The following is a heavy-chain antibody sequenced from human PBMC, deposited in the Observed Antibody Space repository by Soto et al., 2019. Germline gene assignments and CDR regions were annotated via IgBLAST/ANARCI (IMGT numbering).Heavy chain of an antibody. J-gene: IGHJ6*02. D-gene: IGHD2-2*01. CDR1: GGSISSYY. V-gene: IGHV4-4*07. CDR3: ARGNCSSPNCYSFSGYYGMDV. Sequence: SETLSLTCTVSGGSISSYYWSWIRQPAGKGLEWIGRIYTSGSTNYNPSLKSRVTMSLDTSKNQFTLKLTSVTAADTALYYCARGNCSSPNCYSFSGYYGMDVWGQGTTVTVS. CDR2: IYTSGST.